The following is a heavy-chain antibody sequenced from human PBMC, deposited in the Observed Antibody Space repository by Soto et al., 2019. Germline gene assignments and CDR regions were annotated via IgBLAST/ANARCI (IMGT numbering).Heavy chain of an antibody. CDR3: AHMIFRTFFGLVATTAIYFDF. CDR2: IYWDDDK. V-gene: IGHV2-5*02. Sequence: QITLNESGPTVVKPAETLTLTCTFSGFSLTTSGVGVGWIRQSPGNAPEWLALIYWDDDKRYSASLKSRLTITKDTPKYQVVPTMASVAPADTATYYHAHMIFRTFFGLVATTAIYFDFWGQGTPVVVSS. CDR1: GFSLTTSGVG. J-gene: IGHJ4*02. D-gene: IGHD3-3*01.